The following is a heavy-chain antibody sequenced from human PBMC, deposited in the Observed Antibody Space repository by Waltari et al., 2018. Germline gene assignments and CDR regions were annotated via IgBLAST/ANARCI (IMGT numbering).Heavy chain of an antibody. CDR1: GGSFSAYP. Sequence: QVQLQQWGAGLLKPSETLSLTCAVFGGSFSAYPWSWIRQSPGKGLEWIGEINHSGRAIYNPSLKSRVTIALDTSKRQVSLRLSSVTAADTAVYFCARGTGGSSTYYFAGMDVWGQGTTGTVSS. J-gene: IGHJ6*02. CDR3: ARGTGGSSTYYFAGMDV. V-gene: IGHV4-34*01. CDR2: INHSGRA. D-gene: IGHD3-22*01.